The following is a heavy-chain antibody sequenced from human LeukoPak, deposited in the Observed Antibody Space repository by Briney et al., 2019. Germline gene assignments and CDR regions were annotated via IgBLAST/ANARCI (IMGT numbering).Heavy chain of an antibody. V-gene: IGHV3-53*01. CDR3: AKDPVVAAALSFDY. J-gene: IGHJ4*02. CDR2: LYIGGNT. CDR1: GLTVNNNY. D-gene: IGHD6-13*01. Sequence: GGSLRLSCAASGLTVNNNYMNWVRQAPGKGLEWVSALYIGGNTYYADSVKGRFTISRDNSKNTLYLQMNSLRAEDTAVYYCAKDPVVAAALSFDYWGQGTLVTVSS.